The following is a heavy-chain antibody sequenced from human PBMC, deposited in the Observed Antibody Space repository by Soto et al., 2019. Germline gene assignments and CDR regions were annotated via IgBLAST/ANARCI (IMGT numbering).Heavy chain of an antibody. CDR1: GFTFSSYA. V-gene: IGHV3-30-3*01. D-gene: IGHD3-10*01. J-gene: IGHJ6*02. CDR2: ISYDGSNK. CDR3: ARTMVRGWVYYYGMDV. Sequence: GGSLRLSCAASGFTFSSYAMHWVRQAPGKGLEWVAVISYDGSNKYYADSVKGRFTISRDNSKNTLYLQMNSLRAEDTAVYYCARTMVRGWVYYYGMDVWGQGTTVTV.